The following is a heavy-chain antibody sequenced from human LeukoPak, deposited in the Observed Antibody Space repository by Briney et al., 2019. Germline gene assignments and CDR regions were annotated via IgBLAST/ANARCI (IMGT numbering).Heavy chain of an antibody. CDR2: ISSSGTPI. Sequence: QPGGSLRLSCAASGFTFSSYETNWVRQAPGKGLEWVSYISSSGTPIHYADSVKGRFTISRDNAKNSLFLQMNSLRAEDTAVYYCAREKTACGGDCYDSWGQGTLVTVSS. CDR1: GFTFSSYE. V-gene: IGHV3-48*03. J-gene: IGHJ4*02. CDR3: AREKTACGGDCYDS. D-gene: IGHD2-21*01.